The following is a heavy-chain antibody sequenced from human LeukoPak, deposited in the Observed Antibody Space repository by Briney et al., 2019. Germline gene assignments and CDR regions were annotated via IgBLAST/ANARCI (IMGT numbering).Heavy chain of an antibody. J-gene: IGHJ4*02. CDR2: INAGNGNT. V-gene: IGHV1-3*01. Sequence: ASVKVSCKASGYTFTSYAMHWVRQAPGQRLEWMGWINAGNGNTKYSQKFQGRVTITRDTSASTAYMELSSLRSEDTAVYYCARKSMYATVTTLFDYWGQGTLVTVSS. D-gene: IGHD4-17*01. CDR1: GYTFTSYA. CDR3: ARKSMYATVTTLFDY.